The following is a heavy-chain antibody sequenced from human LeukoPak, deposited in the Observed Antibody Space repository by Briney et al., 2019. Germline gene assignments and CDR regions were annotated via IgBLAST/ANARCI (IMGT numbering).Heavy chain of an antibody. V-gene: IGHV3-23*01. J-gene: IGHJ3*02. CDR2: ISHSGATT. D-gene: IGHD2-15*01. CDR3: AKAPPPYCSGGSCFDAFDI. CDR1: GFTFSNYA. Sequence: GGSLRLSCVASGFTFSNYAMSWVRLAPGKGLKWVSAISHSGATTYYADSVKGRLTISRDNSKNTLYLQMNSLRAEDPAIYYCAKAPPPYCSGGSCFDAFDIWGQGTMVTVS.